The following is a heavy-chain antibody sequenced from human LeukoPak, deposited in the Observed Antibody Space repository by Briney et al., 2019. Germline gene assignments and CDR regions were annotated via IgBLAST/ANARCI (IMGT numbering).Heavy chain of an antibody. CDR2: INPNSGGT. CDR3: ARVIPPGSAVKTIDY. J-gene: IGHJ4*02. Sequence: ASVKVSCKASGYTFTGYYIHWVRQAPGQGLEWMGWINPNSGGTNYAQKFQGRVTMTRDTSINTAYMELSRLRSDDTAVYYCARVIPPGSAVKTIDYWGQGTLVTVSS. CDR1: GYTFTGYY. V-gene: IGHV1-2*02. D-gene: IGHD2-21*01.